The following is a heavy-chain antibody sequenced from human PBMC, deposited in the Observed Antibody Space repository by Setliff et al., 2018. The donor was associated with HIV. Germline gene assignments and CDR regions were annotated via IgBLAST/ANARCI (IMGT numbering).Heavy chain of an antibody. CDR1: GGSIRNYY. J-gene: IGHJ5*02. D-gene: IGHD2-2*01. V-gene: IGHV4-4*07. Sequence: TVSGGSIRNYYWSWIRQSAGKGLEWIGRVHKSGNTDYNPSLKGRVTMSVDTSKNQFFLKLTSMTAADTAIYYCARDMEDFGVLPSAPFDPWGRGTLVTVSS. CDR3: ARDMEDFGVLPSAPFDP. CDR2: VHKSGNT.